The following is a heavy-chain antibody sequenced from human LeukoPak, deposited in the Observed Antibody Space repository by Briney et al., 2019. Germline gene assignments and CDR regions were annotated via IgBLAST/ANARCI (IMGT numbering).Heavy chain of an antibody. Sequence: GGSLRLSCAASGFTVGSNTMGWVRQAPGKELEWVSIIYSGGSTSYADSVKGRFTFSRDNSKNTLYLQMNSLRTEDTAVYYCARGGSYFDISGYYFYWGQGTLVTVSS. CDR3: ARGGSYFDISGYYFY. D-gene: IGHD3-22*01. CDR1: GFTVGSNT. CDR2: IYSGGST. V-gene: IGHV3-66*01. J-gene: IGHJ4*02.